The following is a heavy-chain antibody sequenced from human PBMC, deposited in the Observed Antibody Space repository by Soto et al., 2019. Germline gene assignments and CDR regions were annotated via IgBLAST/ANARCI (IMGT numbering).Heavy chain of an antibody. V-gene: IGHV1-3*01. Sequence: GASVKVSCEASGYSLTSYAMHWVRQAPGQRLEWMGWIYAANGNTKYSQKFQGRVTITRDTSASTAYMELSSLRSEDTAVYYCARTPSSGWYYFDYWGQGTLVTVSS. CDR1: GYSLTSYA. J-gene: IGHJ4*02. CDR3: ARTPSSGWYYFDY. D-gene: IGHD6-19*01. CDR2: IYAANGNT.